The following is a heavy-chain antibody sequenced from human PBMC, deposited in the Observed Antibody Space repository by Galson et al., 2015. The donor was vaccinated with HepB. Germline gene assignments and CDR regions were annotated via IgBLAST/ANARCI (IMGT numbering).Heavy chain of an antibody. CDR3: ATSTATQFGELDY. CDR1: GYTFSTYG. Sequence: SVKVSCKGSGYTFSTYGINWVRQAPGQGLEWMGWINPYNGYINYADKLQGRVIMTTDKSANTAYMELRNLTSDDTAVYYCATSTATQFGELDYWGQGTPITVSS. CDR2: INPYNGYI. J-gene: IGHJ4*02. V-gene: IGHV1-18*01. D-gene: IGHD3-16*01.